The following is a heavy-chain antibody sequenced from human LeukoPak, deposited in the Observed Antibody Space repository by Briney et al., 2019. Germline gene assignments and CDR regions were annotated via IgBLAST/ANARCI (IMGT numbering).Heavy chain of an antibody. Sequence: SETLSLTCTVSGGSISSGDYYWSWIRQPPGKGLEWIGYIYYSGSTYYNPSLKSRVTISVDTSKNQFSLKLSSVTAADTAVYYCARDAGYSGLGVWGQGTLVTVSS. V-gene: IGHV4-30-4*01. CDR3: ARDAGYSGLGV. J-gene: IGHJ4*02. D-gene: IGHD3-10*01. CDR1: GGSISSGDYY. CDR2: IYYSGST.